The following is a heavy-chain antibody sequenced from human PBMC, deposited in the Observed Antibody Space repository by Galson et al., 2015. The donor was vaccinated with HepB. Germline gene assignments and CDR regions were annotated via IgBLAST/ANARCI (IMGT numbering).Heavy chain of an antibody. D-gene: IGHD2-2*01. V-gene: IGHV3-9*01. CDR3: ARGGSSTSYNYPTDFDY. J-gene: IGHJ4*02. CDR2: ISWNSDNI. CDR1: GFTFDDYA. Sequence: SLRLSCAASGFTFDDYAMHWVRQAPGKGLEWVSGISWNSDNIGYGDAVKGRFTISRDNAKNSLYLQMNSLRAEDTAVYYCARGGSSTSYNYPTDFDYWGQGTLVTVSS.